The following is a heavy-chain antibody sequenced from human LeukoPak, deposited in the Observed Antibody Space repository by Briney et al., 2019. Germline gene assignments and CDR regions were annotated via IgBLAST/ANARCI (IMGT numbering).Heavy chain of an antibody. CDR1: GGSFSGYY. D-gene: IGHD5-12*01. Sequence: PSETLSLTCAVYGGSFSGYYWSWIRQPPGKGLEWIGEINHSGSTNYNPSLKSRVTISVDTSKNQFSLKLSSVTAADTAVYYCARGIVATYFDYWGQGTLVTVSS. CDR3: ARGIVATYFDY. J-gene: IGHJ4*02. V-gene: IGHV4-34*01. CDR2: INHSGST.